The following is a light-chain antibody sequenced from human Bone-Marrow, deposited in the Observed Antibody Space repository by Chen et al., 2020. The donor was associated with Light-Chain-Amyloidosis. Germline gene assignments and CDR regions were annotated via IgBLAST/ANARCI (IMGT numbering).Light chain of an antibody. J-gene: IGLJ3*02. CDR1: NIGSTS. Sequence: SSVLTQPSSVSVAPGQPATIACGGNNIGSTSVHWYQQTPGQAPLLVVCDDSDRPSGIPERLSGSNSGNTATLTISRVEAGDEADYYCQVWDRSSDRPVFGGGTKLTVL. CDR2: DDS. V-gene: IGLV3-21*02. CDR3: QVWDRSSDRPV.